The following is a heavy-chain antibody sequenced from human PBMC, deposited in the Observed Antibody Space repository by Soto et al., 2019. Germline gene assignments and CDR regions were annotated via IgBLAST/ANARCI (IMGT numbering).Heavy chain of an antibody. CDR3: AQTTGWPGFDY. CDR1: GASIRNFY. D-gene: IGHD6-19*01. V-gene: IGHV4-59*01. Sequence: QVHLQESGPGLVKPSETMSLTCTASGASIRNFYWNWVRQFPGKGLEWIGHIYNGERTNYNPSLKSRVTISVDTSKIQFFLKLSSVTVAATAVYYCAQTTGWPGFDYWGQGTLVAVSS. CDR2: IYNGERT. J-gene: IGHJ4*02.